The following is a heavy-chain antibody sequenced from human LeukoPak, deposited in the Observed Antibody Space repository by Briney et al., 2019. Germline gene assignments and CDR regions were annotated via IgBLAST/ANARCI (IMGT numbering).Heavy chain of an antibody. J-gene: IGHJ4*02. Sequence: GASVKVSCKASGGTFSSYAIGWVRQAPGQGLEWMGGIIPIFGTANYAQKFQGRVTITADESTSTAYMELSSLRSDDTAVYYCARDTAAAGLDYWGQGTLVTVSS. V-gene: IGHV1-69*13. CDR1: GGTFSSYA. CDR3: ARDTAAAGLDY. D-gene: IGHD6-13*01. CDR2: IIPIFGTA.